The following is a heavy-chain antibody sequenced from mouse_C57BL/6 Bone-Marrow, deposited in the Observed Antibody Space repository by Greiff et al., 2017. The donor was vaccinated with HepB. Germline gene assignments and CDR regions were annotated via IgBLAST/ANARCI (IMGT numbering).Heavy chain of an antibody. D-gene: IGHD2-4*01. J-gene: IGHJ3*01. CDR3: TTWAFYYDYDVDWFAY. CDR1: GFNIKDDY. CDR2: IDPENGDT. Sequence: EVKLVESGAELVRPGASVKLSCTASGFNIKDDYMHWVKQRPEQGLEWIGWIDPENGDTEYASKFQGKATITADTSSNTAYLQLSSLTSEDTAVYYCTTWAFYYDYDVDWFAYWGQGTLVTVSA. V-gene: IGHV14-4*01.